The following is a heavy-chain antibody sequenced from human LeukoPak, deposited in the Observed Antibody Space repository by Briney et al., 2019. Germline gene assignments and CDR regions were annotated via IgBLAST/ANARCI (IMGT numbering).Heavy chain of an antibody. J-gene: IGHJ4*02. D-gene: IGHD6-13*01. CDR2: ISSSSSYI. CDR3: ARDPRIAAASDY. Sequence: TSGGSLRLSCAASGFTFSSYAMSWVRQAPGKGLEWVSSISSSSSYIYYADSVKGRFTISRDNAKNSLYLQMNSLRAEDTAVYYCARDPRIAAASDYWGQGTLVTVSS. CDR1: GFTFSSYA. V-gene: IGHV3-21*01.